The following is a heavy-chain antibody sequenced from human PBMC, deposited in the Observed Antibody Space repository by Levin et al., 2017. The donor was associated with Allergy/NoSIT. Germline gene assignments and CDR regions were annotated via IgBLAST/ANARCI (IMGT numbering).Heavy chain of an antibody. D-gene: IGHD3-9*01. CDR2: IYHSGST. CDR1: GGSISSGGYS. J-gene: IGHJ5*02. CDR3: AREGRYFDWVGWFDP. V-gene: IGHV4-30-2*01. Sequence: SETLSLTCAVSGGSISSGGYSWSWIRQPPGKGLEWIGYIYHSGSTYYNPSLKSRVTISVDRSKNQFSLKLSSVTAADTAVYYCAREGRYFDWVGWFDPWGQGTLVTVSS.